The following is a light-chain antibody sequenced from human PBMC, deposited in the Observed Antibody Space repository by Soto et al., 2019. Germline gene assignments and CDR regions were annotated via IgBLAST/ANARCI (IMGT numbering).Light chain of an antibody. CDR3: KKYNSAPWT. V-gene: IGKV1-27*01. CDR2: AAS. CDR1: QGISNY. Sequence: DIQMTQSPSSLSTSVGDRVTITCRASQGISNYLAWYQHKPGKVPKLLIYAASTLQSGVPSRFSGSGSGTAFTLTIRSLQPEDVATYYCKKYNSAPWTVGPGTEVDI. J-gene: IGKJ1*01.